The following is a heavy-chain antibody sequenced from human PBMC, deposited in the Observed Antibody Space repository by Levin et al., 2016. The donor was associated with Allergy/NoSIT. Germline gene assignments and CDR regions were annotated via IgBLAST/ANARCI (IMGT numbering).Heavy chain of an antibody. V-gene: IGHV3-30-3*01. D-gene: IGHD3-3*01. CDR2: ISYDGSNK. J-gene: IGHJ1*01. CDR3: ARPYDFWSGYYFQH. Sequence: VRQAPGKGLEWVAVISYDGSNKYYADSVKGRFTISRDNSKNTLYLQMNSLRAEDTAVYYCARPYDFWSGYYFQHWGQGTLVTVSS.